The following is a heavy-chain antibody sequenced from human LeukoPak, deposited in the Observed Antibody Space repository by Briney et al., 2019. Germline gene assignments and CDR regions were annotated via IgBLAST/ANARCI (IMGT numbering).Heavy chain of an antibody. J-gene: IGHJ5*02. Sequence: PGGSLRLSCAASGFTFSSYEMNWVRQAPGKGLEWVSYISSSGSTIYYADSVKGRFTISRDNAKNSLYLQMNSLRAEDTAVYYCARDGAYSSRWVWFDPWGRGTLVTVSS. CDR3: ARDGAYSSRWVWFDP. CDR1: GFTFSSYE. V-gene: IGHV3-48*03. D-gene: IGHD6-13*01. CDR2: ISSSGSTI.